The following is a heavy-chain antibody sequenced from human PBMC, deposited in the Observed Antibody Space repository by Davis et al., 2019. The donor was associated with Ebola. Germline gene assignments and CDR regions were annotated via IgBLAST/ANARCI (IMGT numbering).Heavy chain of an antibody. CDR1: GFTFSNSA. CDR2: VSGSGVST. V-gene: IGHV3-23*01. Sequence: PGGSLRLSCVASGFTFSNSAIIWVRQAPGKGLEWVSGVSGSGVSTYYADSVKGRFTVSRDNSKNTLYLQMNSLRVEDPAVYFCAKAPGGSRVPAAVRGTAFDFWGQGTMVNVSS. CDR3: AKAPGGSRVPAAVRGTAFDF. D-gene: IGHD2-2*01. J-gene: IGHJ3*01.